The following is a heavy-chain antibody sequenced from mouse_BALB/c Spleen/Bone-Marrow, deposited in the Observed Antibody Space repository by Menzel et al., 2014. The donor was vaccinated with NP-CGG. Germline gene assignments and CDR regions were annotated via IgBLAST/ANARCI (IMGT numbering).Heavy chain of an antibody. D-gene: IGHD1-2*01. V-gene: IGHV4-1*02. J-gene: IGHJ3*01. CDR2: INPDSSTI. Sequence: EVKLVESGGGLVQPGGSLKLSCAASGFDFSSYWMSWVRQAPGKGLEWIGEINPDSSTINYTPSLKDKFIISRVNAKNTLYLQKIKVRSEDTALYYCTRLHYYGYSAYWGQGTLVTVST. CDR3: TRLHYYGYSAY. CDR1: GFDFSSYW.